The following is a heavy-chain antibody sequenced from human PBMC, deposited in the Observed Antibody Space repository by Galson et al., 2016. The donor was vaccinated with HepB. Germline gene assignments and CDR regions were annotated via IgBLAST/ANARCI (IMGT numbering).Heavy chain of an antibody. CDR1: GFIFGDYA. D-gene: IGHD3-22*01. J-gene: IGHJ4*02. CDR2: IRSKAHGGTT. V-gene: IGHV3-49*03. CDR3: AREEGSSGGFDY. Sequence: SLRLSCAASGFIFGDYAMSWFRQAPGKGLEWVGFIRSKAHGGTTEYAASVKGRFSISRDDSKSIAYLQMNSLKTEDTAVHYCAREEGSSGGFDYWGQGTLVTVSS.